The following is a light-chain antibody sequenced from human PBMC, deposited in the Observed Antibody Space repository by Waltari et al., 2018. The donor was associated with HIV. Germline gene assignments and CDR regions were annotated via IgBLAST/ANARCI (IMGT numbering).Light chain of an antibody. V-gene: IGLV1-51*02. CDR1: HSNVGSNY. Sequence: VLTQPPSVSAAPGQKVPISCSGGHSNVGSNYVSWSLHLPGTAPKPIIYEDHKRPSGFPYRFSAAKSGTSATLDIAGLQTGDEADYYCGAWDSSLSARGVVFGGGTKLTVL. CDR3: GAWDSSLSARGVV. J-gene: IGLJ2*01. CDR2: EDH.